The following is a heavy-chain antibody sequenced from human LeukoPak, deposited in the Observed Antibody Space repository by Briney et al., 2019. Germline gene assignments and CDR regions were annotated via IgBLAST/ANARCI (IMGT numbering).Heavy chain of an antibody. D-gene: IGHD2-15*01. CDR1: GFSFSTYA. Sequence: QRGGSLRLSCTASGFSFSTYAMNWVRQAPGKGLEWVASIIGSGVDTYHAVSVKGRFTISRDNSKNTLYLQMTSLRAEDTAVYYCAKAPASACRGAICYLFDCWGQGTLVTVSS. J-gene: IGHJ4*02. V-gene: IGHV3-23*01. CDR3: AKAPASACRGAICYLFDC. CDR2: IIGSGVDT.